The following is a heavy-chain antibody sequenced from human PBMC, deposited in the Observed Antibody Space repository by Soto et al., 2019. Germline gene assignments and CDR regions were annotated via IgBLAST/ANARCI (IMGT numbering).Heavy chain of an antibody. Sequence: PSETLSLTCTVSGGSISSSSYYWGWIRQPPGKGLEWIGSIYYSGSTYYNPSLKSRVTISVDTSKNQFSLKLSSVTAADTAVYYCARHYFYSSSSKAFDIWGQGTMVTVSS. CDR1: GGSISSSSYY. D-gene: IGHD6-6*01. CDR3: ARHYFYSSSSKAFDI. V-gene: IGHV4-39*01. J-gene: IGHJ3*02. CDR2: IYYSGST.